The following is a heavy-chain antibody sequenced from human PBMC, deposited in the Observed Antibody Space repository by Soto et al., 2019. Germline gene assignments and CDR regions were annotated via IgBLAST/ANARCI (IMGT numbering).Heavy chain of an antibody. CDR2: IYYSGST. D-gene: IGHD4-17*01. V-gene: IGHV4-59*01. CDR1: GGSISSYY. Sequence: SETVSLTCTVSGGSISSYYWSWIRQPPGKGLEWIGYIYYSGSTNYNPSLKSRVTISVDTSKNQFSPKLSSVTAVDTAVYYCARVRRGYGDYDYWGPGTLVTVSS. J-gene: IGHJ4*02. CDR3: ARVRRGYGDYDY.